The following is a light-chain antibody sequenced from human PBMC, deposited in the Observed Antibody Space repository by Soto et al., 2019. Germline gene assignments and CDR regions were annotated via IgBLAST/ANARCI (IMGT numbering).Light chain of an antibody. Sequence: EIVMTQSPATLSVSPGERATLSCRASQSVSSNLAWYQQKPGQAPRLLIYGASTRATGIPARFSGSGSGTEFTLTISSLQSEDFATYYCQQLNSYPMYTFGQGTKLEIK. CDR1: QSVSSN. CDR2: GAS. V-gene: IGKV3-15*01. J-gene: IGKJ2*01. CDR3: QQLNSYPMYT.